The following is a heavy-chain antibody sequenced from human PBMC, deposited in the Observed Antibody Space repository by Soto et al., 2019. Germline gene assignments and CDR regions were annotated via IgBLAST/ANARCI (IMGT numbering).Heavy chain of an antibody. Sequence: SETLSLTCTVSGGSISSSSYYWGWIRQPPGKGLEWIGSIYYSGSTNYNPSLKSRVTISVDTSKNQFSLKLSSVTAADTAVYYCARARRDTVTTIYYYYYYMDVWGKGTTVTVSS. D-gene: IGHD4-4*01. J-gene: IGHJ6*03. CDR3: ARARRDTVTTIYYYYYYMDV. CDR2: IYYSGST. CDR1: GGSISSSSYY. V-gene: IGHV4-39*07.